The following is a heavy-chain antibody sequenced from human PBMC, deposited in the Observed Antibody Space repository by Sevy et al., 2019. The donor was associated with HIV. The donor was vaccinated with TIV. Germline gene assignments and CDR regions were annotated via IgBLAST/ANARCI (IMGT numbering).Heavy chain of an antibody. J-gene: IGHJ4*02. D-gene: IGHD3-16*01. Sequence: ASVKVSCKVSGKNLNDLSMHWVRQAPGKGLEWMGRFDPEDGERIYAQKFQGRVTMTEDTSRDTAYMELNSLRSEDTAMYYCATTREYYEDNSGYLDYWGQGILVTVSS. CDR2: FDPEDGER. CDR1: GKNLNDLS. V-gene: IGHV1-24*01. CDR3: ATTREYYEDNSGYLDY.